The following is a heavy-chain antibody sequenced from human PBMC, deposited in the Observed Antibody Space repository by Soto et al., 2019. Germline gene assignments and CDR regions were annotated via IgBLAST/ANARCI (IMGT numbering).Heavy chain of an antibody. CDR3: ARDECIGWCPQDY. D-gene: IGHD6-19*01. Sequence: QVQLVESGGGVVQPGRSLRLSCAASGFTFSNYGMHWVRQAPGKGLEWVAVIWDGGTNKYYADSVKGRFTISRDNSKNTLYLQMNSLRAEDTAVYYCARDECIGWCPQDYWGQGTLVTVSS. V-gene: IGHV3-33*01. CDR2: IWDGGTNK. J-gene: IGHJ4*02. CDR1: GFTFSNYG.